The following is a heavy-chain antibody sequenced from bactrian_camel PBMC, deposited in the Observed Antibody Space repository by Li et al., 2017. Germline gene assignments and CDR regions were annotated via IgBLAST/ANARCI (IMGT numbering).Heavy chain of an antibody. CDR1: GYSYSSNC. V-gene: IGHV3S40*01. CDR3: LSSLGSDEGY. Sequence: VQLVESGGGSVQAGGPLRLSCLASGYSYSSNCMGWVRQAPGKGLEWVSGISWNGDSTNYADSVMGRFTISRDNAKNTVYLQMNSLQTEDTAMYYCLSSLGSDEGYWGQGTQVTVS. J-gene: IGHJ4*01. CDR2: ISWNGDST. D-gene: IGHD5*01.